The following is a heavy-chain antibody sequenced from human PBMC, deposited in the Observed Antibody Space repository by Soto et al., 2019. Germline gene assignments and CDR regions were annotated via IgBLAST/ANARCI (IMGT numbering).Heavy chain of an antibody. CDR1: GGSISSGDYY. CDR3: ARETVDYYDSSGSVYNWFDP. J-gene: IGHJ5*02. V-gene: IGHV4-30-4*01. Sequence: SETLSLTCTVSGGSISSGDYYWSWIRQPPGKGLEWIGYIYYSGSTYYTPSLKSRVTLSVDTSKNQFSLKLSSVTAADTAVYYCARETVDYYDSSGSVYNWFDPWGQGTLVTAPQ. CDR2: IYYSGST. D-gene: IGHD3-22*01.